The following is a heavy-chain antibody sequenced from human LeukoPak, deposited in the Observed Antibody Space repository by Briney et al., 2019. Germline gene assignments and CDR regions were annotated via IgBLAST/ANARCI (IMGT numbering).Heavy chain of an antibody. CDR1: GFTFSSYE. J-gene: IGHJ3*02. V-gene: IGHV3-48*03. CDR3: ARYTAVAGTYDAFDI. Sequence: GGSLRLSCAASGFTFSSYEMSWVRQAPGKGLEWVSYISSSGSTIYYADSVKGRFTISRDNAKNSLYLQMNSLRAEDTAVYYCARYTAVAGTYDAFDIWGQGTMVTVSS. CDR2: ISSSGSTI. D-gene: IGHD6-19*01.